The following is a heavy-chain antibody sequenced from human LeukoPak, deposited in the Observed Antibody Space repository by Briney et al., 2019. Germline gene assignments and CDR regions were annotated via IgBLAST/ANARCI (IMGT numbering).Heavy chain of an antibody. V-gene: IGHV3-23*01. CDR1: GFTFSNCG. Sequence: GGSLRLSSTAPGFTFSNCGMSWARQAPGKGLEWVSSISGSGDTTYYADSVKGRFTISRDNPKNTLYLQMNSLRGEDTAVYYCARLGYCSGGTCSYYYNYAMDVWGQGTTVTVSS. D-gene: IGHD2-15*01. CDR2: ISGSGDTT. J-gene: IGHJ6*02. CDR3: ARLGYCSGGTCSYYYNYAMDV.